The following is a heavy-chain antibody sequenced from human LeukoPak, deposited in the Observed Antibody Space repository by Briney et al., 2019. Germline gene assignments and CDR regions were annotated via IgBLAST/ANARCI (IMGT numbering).Heavy chain of an antibody. CDR3: ARCMVLSQGWCNWFDP. CDR1: GFDFSTYA. Sequence: GGSLRLSCAASGFDFSTYAMTWVRQAPAKGLEWVESIRIGGGGTYYAGSVKGRFTISRDNSENTLHLQMNNLRVGDTAKYFCARCMVLSQGWCNWFDPWGQGTLVTVCS. J-gene: IGHJ5*02. V-gene: IGHV3-23*01. D-gene: IGHD6-13*01. CDR2: IRIGGGGT.